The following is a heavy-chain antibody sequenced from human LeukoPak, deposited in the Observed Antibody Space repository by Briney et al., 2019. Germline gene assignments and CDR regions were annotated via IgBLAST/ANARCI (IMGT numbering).Heavy chain of an antibody. V-gene: IGHV3-74*01. CDR3: AREGRVTGYDFDC. Sequence: GGSLRLSCAASGFTFSSYWMHWVRQASGKGLVWVSRINSDGSSISYADSVKGRFTISRDNAKNTLYLQMNSLRVEDTAVYHCAREGRVTGYDFDCWGQGTLVTVSS. D-gene: IGHD5-12*01. CDR1: GFTFSSYW. CDR2: INSDGSSI. J-gene: IGHJ4*02.